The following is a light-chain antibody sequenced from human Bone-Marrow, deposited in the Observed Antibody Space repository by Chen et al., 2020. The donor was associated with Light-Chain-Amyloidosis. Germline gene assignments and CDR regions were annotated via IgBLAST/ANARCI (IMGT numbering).Light chain of an antibody. J-gene: IGLJ2*01. CDR3: QSADSSGTSPV. V-gene: IGLV3-25*03. Sequence: SYELTQPPSVSVSPGQTARITCSGDALPKQYAYWYQQKPGQAPGLVINKDSERPSGIPERFSGSSERTTVTLTISGVQAEDEADYYCQSADSSGTSPVFGGGTKLTVL. CDR2: KDS. CDR1: ALPKQY.